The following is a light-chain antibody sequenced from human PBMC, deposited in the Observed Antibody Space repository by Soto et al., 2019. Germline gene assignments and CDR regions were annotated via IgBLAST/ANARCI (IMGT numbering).Light chain of an antibody. CDR1: QSVGTY. CDR3: QQRSNWIT. CDR2: DAS. Sequence: EVVLTQSPATLSLSPGERATLSCRASQSVGTYLAWYQQAPGQTPRLLIYDASNRAPGIPARFSGSGSGTDFTLTINSLEPEDFAVYYCQQRSNWITFGQGTRLEIK. J-gene: IGKJ5*01. V-gene: IGKV3-11*01.